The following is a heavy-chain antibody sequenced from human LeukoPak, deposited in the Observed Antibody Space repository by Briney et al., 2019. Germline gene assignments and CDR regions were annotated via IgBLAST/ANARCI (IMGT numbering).Heavy chain of an antibody. V-gene: IGHV4-59*08. D-gene: IGHD4-17*01. Sequence: TSETLSLTCTVSGGSISSYYWSWIRQPPGKGLEWIGYIYYSGSTNYNPSLKSRVTISVDTSKNQFSLKLSSVTAADTAVYYCARQGSDYGDGWFDPWGQGTLVTVSS. CDR2: IYYSGST. J-gene: IGHJ5*02. CDR3: ARQGSDYGDGWFDP. CDR1: GGSISSYY.